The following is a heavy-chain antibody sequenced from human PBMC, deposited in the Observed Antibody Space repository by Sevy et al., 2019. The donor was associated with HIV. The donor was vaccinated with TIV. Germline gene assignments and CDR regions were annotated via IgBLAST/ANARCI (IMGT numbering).Heavy chain of an antibody. J-gene: IGHJ5*02. CDR2: INPNSGGT. CDR3: ARDLLDSSSSNWFHP. V-gene: IGHV1-2*02. CDR1: GYTFTGYY. Sequence: ASVKVSCKASGYTFTGYYMHWVRQAPGQGLEWMGWINPNSGGTNYAQKFQGRVTMTRDTSISTAYMELSRLRSDDTAVYYCARDLLDSSSSNWFHPWGQGTLVTVSS. D-gene: IGHD6-6*01.